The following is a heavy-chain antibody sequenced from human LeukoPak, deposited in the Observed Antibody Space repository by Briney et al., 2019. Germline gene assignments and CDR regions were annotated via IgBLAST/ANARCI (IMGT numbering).Heavy chain of an antibody. Sequence: PSETLSLTCAVSGYSISSGYYWGWIRQPPGKGLEWIGSIYHSGSTYYNPSLKSRVTISVDTSKNQFSLKLSSVTAADTAVYYCATRPVEMAKYYFDYWGQGTLVTVSS. D-gene: IGHD5-24*01. CDR3: ATRPVEMAKYYFDY. CDR1: GYSISSGYY. V-gene: IGHV4-38-2*01. CDR2: IYHSGST. J-gene: IGHJ4*02.